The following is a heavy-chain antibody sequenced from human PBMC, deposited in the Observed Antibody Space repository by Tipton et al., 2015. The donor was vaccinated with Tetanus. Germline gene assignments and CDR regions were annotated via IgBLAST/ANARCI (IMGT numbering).Heavy chain of an antibody. Sequence: GLVKPSETLSLTCAVKGGSFSGYYWTWIRQAPGKGLEWIGQINHSGGTSYSSSLKSRVTISLDTSKNHFSLRLRSVTAADTAVYFCARERNVGVSVRDGMDVWDQGTTVTVSS. CDR3: ARERNVGVSVRDGMDV. D-gene: IGHD5/OR15-5a*01. V-gene: IGHV4-34*01. CDR1: GGSFSGYY. J-gene: IGHJ6*02. CDR2: INHSGGT.